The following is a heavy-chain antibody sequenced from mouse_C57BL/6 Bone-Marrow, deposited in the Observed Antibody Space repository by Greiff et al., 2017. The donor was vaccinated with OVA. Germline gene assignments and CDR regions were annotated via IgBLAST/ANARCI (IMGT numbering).Heavy chain of an antibody. D-gene: IGHD1-1*01. J-gene: IGHJ2*01. V-gene: IGHV14-1*01. CDR1: GFNITDYY. Sequence: VQLKESGAELVRPGASVKLSCKASGFNITDYYMHWVKQRPEQGLEWIGRIDPEDGDTEYDPKFQGKATMTADTSSNTAYLQLSSLTSEDTAVYYCTTRYGSGLDDWGQGTTLTVSS. CDR2: IDPEDGDT. CDR3: TTRYGSGLDD.